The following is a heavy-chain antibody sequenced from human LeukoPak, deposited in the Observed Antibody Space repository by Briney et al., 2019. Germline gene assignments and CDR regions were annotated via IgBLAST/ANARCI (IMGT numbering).Heavy chain of an antibody. CDR1: GFTFSNSA. CDR2: ISGGGGDT. J-gene: IGHJ3*02. D-gene: IGHD7-27*01. Sequence: GGSLRLSCGASGFTFSNSAMMWVRQAPGKGLEWVSAISGGGGDTYYTDSVKGRFTISRDNSKNTLFLQMNSLRAEDTAVYYCAKSLITGEDAFDIWGQGTMVTVSS. V-gene: IGHV3-23*01. CDR3: AKSLITGEDAFDI.